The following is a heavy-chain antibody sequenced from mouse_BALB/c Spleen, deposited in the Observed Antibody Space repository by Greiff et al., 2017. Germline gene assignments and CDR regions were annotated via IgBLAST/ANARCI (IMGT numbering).Heavy chain of an antibody. V-gene: IGHV1-5*01. J-gene: IGHJ3*01. CDR2: IYPGNSDT. D-gene: IGHD1-1*01. Sequence: EVQLQQSGTVLARPGASVKMSCKASGYSFTSYWMHWVKQRPGQGLEWIGAIYPGNSDTSYNQKFKGKAKLTAVTSASTAYMELSSLTNEDSAVYYCTNHYGSSYGFAYWGQGTLVTVSA. CDR1: GYSFTSYW. CDR3: TNHYGSSYGFAY.